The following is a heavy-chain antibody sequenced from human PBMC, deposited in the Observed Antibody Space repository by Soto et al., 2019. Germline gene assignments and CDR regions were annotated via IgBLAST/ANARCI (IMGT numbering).Heavy chain of an antibody. J-gene: IGHJ5*02. CDR3: ARSYYDSTGFAVDP. Sequence: QMQLQASGPGLVKPSETLSLTCNVSGASVSHGYWSWIRQPPGKALEWIGFMYFGGSFNYNPALPRRATISVETSKTQFSMKLPSVTASDAAVYYCARSYYDSTGFAVDPWGQGTLVTVSS. CDR1: GASVSHGY. CDR2: MYFGGSF. V-gene: IGHV4-59*02. D-gene: IGHD3-22*01.